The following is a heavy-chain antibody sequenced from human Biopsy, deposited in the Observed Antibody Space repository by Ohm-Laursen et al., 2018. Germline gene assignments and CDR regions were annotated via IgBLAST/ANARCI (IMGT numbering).Heavy chain of an antibody. Sequence: ASVKASCKAPEGAFSNYGVNWVRQAPGQGLEWLGGNIPILGTGNYAQKFQDRVTVAADTSTSTATMELRSLRSDDTAVYYCAPKLTGYFHHWGQGTLVIVSS. CDR2: NIPILGTG. CDR1: EGAFSNYG. D-gene: IGHD3-9*01. J-gene: IGHJ1*01. CDR3: APKLTGYFHH. V-gene: IGHV1-69*06.